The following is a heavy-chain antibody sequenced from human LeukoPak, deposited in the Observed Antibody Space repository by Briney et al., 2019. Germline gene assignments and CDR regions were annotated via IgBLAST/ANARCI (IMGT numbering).Heavy chain of an antibody. CDR3: ARDFHVRNYDIGGYSY. CDR2: IYSGGST. Sequence: GGSLRLSCAASGFTVSSNYMSWVRQAPGKGLEWVSVIYSGGSTYYADSVKGRFTMSRDNSKNSLYLQMNSLRAEDTAVYYCARDFHVRNYDIGGYSYWGQGTLVTVSS. V-gene: IGHV3-66*01. CDR1: GFTVSSNY. J-gene: IGHJ4*02. D-gene: IGHD3-22*01.